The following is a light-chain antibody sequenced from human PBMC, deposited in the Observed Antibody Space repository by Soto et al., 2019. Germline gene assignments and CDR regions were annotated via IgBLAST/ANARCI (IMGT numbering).Light chain of an antibody. CDR1: QSVGSQ. CDR2: DAS. V-gene: IGKV3-11*01. J-gene: IGKJ4*01. CDR3: QQSSNWPLT. Sequence: EIVLTQSPVTLSLSPGERATLSCRASQSVGSQLAWYQQKPGQAPRLLIYDASNRATGFPARFSGSGSGTDFTLTISSVEPEDFEVYYCQQSSNWPLTLGGGTKVDIK.